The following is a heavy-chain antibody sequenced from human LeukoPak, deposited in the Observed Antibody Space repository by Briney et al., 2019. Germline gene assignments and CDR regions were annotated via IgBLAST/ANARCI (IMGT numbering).Heavy chain of an antibody. CDR2: ISYDGSNK. J-gene: IGHJ4*02. Sequence: GGSLRLSCAASGFTFSSCAMHWVRQAPGKGLEWVAVISYDGSNKYYADSVKGRFTISRDNSKNTLYLQMNSLRAEDTAVYYCARAQIGVCSGGSCYRSIFDYWGQGTLVTVSS. V-gene: IGHV3-30*04. CDR3: ARAQIGVCSGGSCYRSIFDY. D-gene: IGHD2-15*01. CDR1: GFTFSSCA.